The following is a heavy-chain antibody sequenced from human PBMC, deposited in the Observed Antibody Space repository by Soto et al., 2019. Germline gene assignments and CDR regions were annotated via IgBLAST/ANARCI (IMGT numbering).Heavy chain of an antibody. Sequence: GASVKVSCKTSGYIFTSCHIHWVRQAPGQGPEWMGIIDVSRGNTNYAPKFQGRVSMTRDTSTTSVYMDLSSLTSEDTAVYYCAREFAGSFNFDYWGQGTQVTVSS. CDR3: AREFAGSFNFDY. D-gene: IGHD1-26*01. J-gene: IGHJ4*02. CDR2: IDVSRGNT. CDR1: GYIFTSCH. V-gene: IGHV1-46*01.